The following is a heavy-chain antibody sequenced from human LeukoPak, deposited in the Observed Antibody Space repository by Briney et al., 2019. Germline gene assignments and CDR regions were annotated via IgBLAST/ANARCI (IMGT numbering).Heavy chain of an antibody. CDR2: ISSSSSYI. V-gene: IGHV3-21*01. D-gene: IGHD2-2*01. J-gene: IGHJ5*02. CDR1: GFTFSSYS. CDR3: ARGSGDYCSSTSCYLNWFDP. Sequence: GGSLRLSCAASGFTFSSYSMSWVRQAPGKGLEWVSSISSSSSYIYYADSVKGRFTISRDNAKNSLYLQMNSLRAEDTAVYYCARGSGDYCSSTSCYLNWFDPWGQGTLVTVSS.